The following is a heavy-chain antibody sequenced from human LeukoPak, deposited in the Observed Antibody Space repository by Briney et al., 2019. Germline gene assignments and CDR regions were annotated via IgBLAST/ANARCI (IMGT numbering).Heavy chain of an antibody. J-gene: IGHJ4*02. CDR3: ARDRVGVRAFDY. V-gene: IGHV4-4*02. CDR2: IYHSGST. CDR1: GFTFSNAW. D-gene: IGHD3-10*01. Sequence: PGGSLRLSCAASGFTFSNAWMSWVRQPPGKGLEWIGEIYHSGSTNYNPSLKSRVTISADKSKNQFSLKLTYVTAADTAVYYCARDRVGVRAFDYWGQGTLVTVSS.